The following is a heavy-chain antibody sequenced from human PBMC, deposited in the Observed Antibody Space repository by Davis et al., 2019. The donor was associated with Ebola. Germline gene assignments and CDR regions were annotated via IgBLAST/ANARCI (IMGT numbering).Heavy chain of an antibody. CDR1: VPSTLNYY. CDR2: ISYIGST. J-gene: IGHJ6*02. D-gene: IGHD3-16*01. CDR3: VRLVYNHAYNYYGMDV. V-gene: IGHV4-59*01. Sequence: PQSLSPTRPLSVPSTLNYYSTWIRQPHGKLLAWTGDISYIGSTNYNLSLKSRVTISVDTSKYHLSLWLRSVSAADTAVYYCVRLVYNHAYNYYGMDVWGQGTTVTVSS.